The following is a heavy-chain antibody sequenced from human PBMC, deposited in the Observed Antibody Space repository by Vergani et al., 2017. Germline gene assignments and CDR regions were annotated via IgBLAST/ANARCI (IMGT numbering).Heavy chain of an antibody. D-gene: IGHD3-22*01. J-gene: IGHJ4*02. CDR2: ISSDGSNK. CDR3: VNGYYYDQSGLASFDY. Sequence: VRLLESGGGLVQPGGSLRLSCETSGLMFNNYGMHWVRQAPGKGLEWVAVISSDGSNKHYADSVKGRFTISRDNSQNTLYLQMDSLTAEDTAIYFCVNGYYYDQSGLASFDYWGQGTLVTVSS. CDR1: GLMFNNYG. V-gene: IGHV3-30*18.